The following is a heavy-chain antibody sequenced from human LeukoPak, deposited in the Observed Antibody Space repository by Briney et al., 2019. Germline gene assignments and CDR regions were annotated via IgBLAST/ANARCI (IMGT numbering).Heavy chain of an antibody. CDR1: GFTFSSYS. D-gene: IGHD3-9*01. CDR2: ISSSSSYI. V-gene: IGHV3-21*01. J-gene: IGHJ4*02. CDR3: ARDGRYYDILTGYYRSPFDY. Sequence: GSLRLSYAASGFTFSSYSMNWVRQAPGKGLELVSSISSSSSYIYYADSVKGRFTISRDNAKNSLYLQMNSLRAEDTAVYYCARDGRYYDILTGYYRSPFDYWGQGTLVTVSS.